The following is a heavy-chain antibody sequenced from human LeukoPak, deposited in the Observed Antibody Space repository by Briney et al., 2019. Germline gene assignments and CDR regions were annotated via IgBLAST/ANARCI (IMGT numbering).Heavy chain of an antibody. V-gene: IGHV3-30-3*01. CDR1: GFTFSSYA. D-gene: IGHD2-2*01. Sequence: GGSLRLSCAASGFTFSSYAMHRVRQAPGKGLEWVAVISYDGSNKYYADSAKGRFTISRDNSKNTLYLQMNSLRAEDTAVYYCAKDPPRHCSSTSCSRFDPWGQGTLVTVSS. J-gene: IGHJ5*02. CDR3: AKDPPRHCSSTSCSRFDP. CDR2: ISYDGSNK.